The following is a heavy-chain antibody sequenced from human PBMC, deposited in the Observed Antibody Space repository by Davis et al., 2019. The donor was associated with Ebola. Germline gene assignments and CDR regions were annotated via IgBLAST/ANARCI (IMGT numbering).Heavy chain of an antibody. CDR1: GFTFSTYW. CDR3: AKGTAMIVGVSNWFDP. J-gene: IGHJ5*02. D-gene: IGHD3-22*01. CDR2: IKTDGNEE. Sequence: GESLKISCAASGFTFSTYWMSWVRQAPGKGLEWVANIKTDGNEEHYVDSVKGRFTISRDNSRNTMYLQMSGLRADDTALYYCAKGTAMIVGVSNWFDPWGQGTLVTVSS. V-gene: IGHV3-7*01.